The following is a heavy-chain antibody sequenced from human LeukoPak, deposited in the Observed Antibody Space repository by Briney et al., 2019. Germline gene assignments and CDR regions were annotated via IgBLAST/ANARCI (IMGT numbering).Heavy chain of an antibody. V-gene: IGHV3-9*03. Sequence: GGSLRLSCAASGFTFDDHAMHWVRQAPGKGLEWVSGISWNSGSIGYADSVKGRFTISRDNAKNSLYLQMNSLRAEDMALYYCAKAGVRDSSGWYYFDYWGQGTLVTVSS. D-gene: IGHD6-19*01. CDR3: AKAGVRDSSGWYYFDY. CDR2: ISWNSGSI. J-gene: IGHJ4*02. CDR1: GFTFDDHA.